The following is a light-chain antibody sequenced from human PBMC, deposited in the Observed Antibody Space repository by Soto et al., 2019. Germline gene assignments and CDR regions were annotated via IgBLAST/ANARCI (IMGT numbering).Light chain of an antibody. CDR2: GAS. V-gene: IGKV3-15*01. CDR1: QSVSSN. Sequence: EIVMTQSPATLSVSPGERATLSFRASQSVSSNLAWYQQKPGQAPRLLIYGASTRATGIPARFSGSGSGTEFTLTISSLQSEDFAVYYCQHYNDWPTFGQGTKVDI. CDR3: QHYNDWPT. J-gene: IGKJ1*01.